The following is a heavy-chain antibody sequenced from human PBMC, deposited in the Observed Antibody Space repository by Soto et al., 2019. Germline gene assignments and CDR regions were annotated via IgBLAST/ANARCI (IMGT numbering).Heavy chain of an antibody. CDR3: ARENNVLPGGYFDY. CDR2: IYHSGST. J-gene: IGHJ4*02. Sequence: QLQLQESGSGLVKPSQTLSLTCAVSGGSISSGGYSWSWIRQPPGKGLEWIGYIYHSGSTYYNPSLKSRVTISVDRSKNQFSLMLSSVTAADTAVYYCARENNVLPGGYFDYWGQGTLVTVSS. CDR1: GGSISSGGYS. V-gene: IGHV4-30-2*01. D-gene: IGHD3-10*01.